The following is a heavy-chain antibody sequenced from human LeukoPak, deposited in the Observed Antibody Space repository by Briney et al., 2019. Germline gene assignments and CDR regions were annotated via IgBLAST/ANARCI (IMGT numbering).Heavy chain of an antibody. J-gene: IGHJ5*01. CDR1: GFRFSSYD. Sequence: HPGGSLRLSCVGSGFRFSSYDMNWVRQAPGRGLEWLSYLTRTSSATWYADSVKGRFTIFRDNAKSSLYLQMNSLRVKDTAVYYCATGGSEYRSDWFDSWGQGTLVNVAS. CDR2: LTRTSSAT. CDR3: ATGGSEYRSDWFDS. D-gene: IGHD5-18*01. V-gene: IGHV3-48*01.